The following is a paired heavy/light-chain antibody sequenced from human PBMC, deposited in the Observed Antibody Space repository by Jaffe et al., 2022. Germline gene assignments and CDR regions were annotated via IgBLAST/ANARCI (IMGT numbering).Light chain of an antibody. CDR2: AAS. J-gene: IGKJ1*01. CDR3: QQSYSTPMT. Sequence: DIQMTQSPSSLSASVGDRVTITCRASQSISSYLNWYQQKPGKAPKLLIYAASSLQSGVPSRFSGSGSGTDFTLTISSLQPEDFATYYCQQSYSTPMTFGQGTKVEIK. V-gene: IGKV1-39*01. CDR1: QSISSY.
Heavy chain of an antibody. Sequence: QVQLVQSGAEVKKPGASVKVSCKASGYTFTGYYMHWVRQAPGQGLEWMGWINPNSGGTNYAQKFQGRVTMTRDTSISTAYMELSRLRSDDTAVYYCARGPPTYYYDSSGTGADAFDIWGQGTMVTVSS. CDR3: ARGPPTYYYDSSGTGADAFDI. J-gene: IGHJ3*02. V-gene: IGHV1-2*02. CDR1: GYTFTGYY. CDR2: INPNSGGT. D-gene: IGHD3-22*01.